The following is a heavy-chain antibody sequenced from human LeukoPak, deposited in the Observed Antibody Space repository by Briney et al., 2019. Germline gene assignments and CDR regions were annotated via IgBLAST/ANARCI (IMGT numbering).Heavy chain of an antibody. J-gene: IGHJ4*02. CDR3: ARDSNIDGFDY. CDR2: IIPILGIT. CDR1: GGTFSSYA. Sequence: SVKVSCKASGGTFSSYAISWVRQAPGQGLEWMGRIIPILGITNYAQNFQDRVMITADKSTSTAYMELSSLRSEDTAVYYCARDSNIDGFDYWGQGTLVTVSS. D-gene: IGHD1/OR15-1a*01. V-gene: IGHV1-69*04.